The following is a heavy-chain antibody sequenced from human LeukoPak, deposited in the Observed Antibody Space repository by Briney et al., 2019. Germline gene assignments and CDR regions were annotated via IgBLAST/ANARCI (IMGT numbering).Heavy chain of an antibody. D-gene: IGHD5-12*01. J-gene: IGHJ4*02. CDR1: GFTFRSYA. V-gene: IGHV3-23*01. CDR2: ISGSGGST. CDR3: AKDSWSGCDPSLGLDY. Sequence: PGGSLRLSCAASGFTFRSYAMSWVRQAPGKGLEWVSAISGSGGSTYYADSVKGRFTISRDNSKNTLYLQMNSLRAEDTAVYYCAKDSWSGCDPSLGLDYWGQGTLVTVSS.